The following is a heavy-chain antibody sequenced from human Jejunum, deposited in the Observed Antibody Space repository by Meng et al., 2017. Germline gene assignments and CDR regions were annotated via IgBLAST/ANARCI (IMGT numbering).Heavy chain of an antibody. Sequence: RVARGGCLLSSVWSSRHARAASRFTLSSDWMHWVRHDPGKGLVWVSRIKSDGSTTNYADSVKGRFTISRDNAKNTLYLQMNSLRVEDTAVYYCARVIVGTTGKFDFWGQGTLVTVSS. CDR3: ARVIVGTTGKFDF. CDR1: RFTLSSDW. CDR2: IKSDGSTT. D-gene: IGHD1-26*01. V-gene: IGHV3-74*01. J-gene: IGHJ4*02.